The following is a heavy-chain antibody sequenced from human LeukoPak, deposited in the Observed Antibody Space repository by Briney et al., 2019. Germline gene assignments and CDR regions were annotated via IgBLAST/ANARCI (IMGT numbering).Heavy chain of an antibody. CDR2: IYFSGNT. CDR3: ARIGYSSGFYYFDY. Sequence: SETLSLTXTVSGGSITSYYWSWVRQPPGKGLEYLGYIYFSGNTNYNPSLKSRVTISVDTSKNQFSLKLSSVTAADTAVYYCARIGYSSGFYYFDYWGQGTLVTVSS. J-gene: IGHJ4*02. V-gene: IGHV4-59*01. D-gene: IGHD6-19*01. CDR1: GGSITSYY.